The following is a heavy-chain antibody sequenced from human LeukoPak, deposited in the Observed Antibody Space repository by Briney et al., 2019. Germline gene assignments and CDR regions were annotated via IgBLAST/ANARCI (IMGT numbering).Heavy chain of an antibody. CDR1: GFTFSTYW. D-gene: IGHD4-17*01. CDR3: VLVTTGS. CDR2: INSDGSIT. J-gene: IGHJ3*01. Sequence: GALRPSLAAPGFTFSTYWMHWVRQAPGKGLEWVSRINSDGSITNYADSVKGRFTISRDNAKNTLFLQMNSLRVEDTAVYYCVLVTTGSWGQGTMVTVS. V-gene: IGHV3-74*01.